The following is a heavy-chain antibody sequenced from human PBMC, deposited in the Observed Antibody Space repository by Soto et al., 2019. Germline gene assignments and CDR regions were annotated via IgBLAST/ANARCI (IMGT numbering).Heavy chain of an antibody. V-gene: IGHV3-48*01. CDR3: AKDIAGSGWYSLDY. Sequence: PGGSLRLSCAASGFTFSSYSMNWVRQAPGKGLEWVSYISSSSSTIYYADSVKGRFTISRDNAKNSLYPQMNSLRTEDTAFYYCAKDIAGSGWYSLDYWGQGTLVTVSS. D-gene: IGHD6-19*01. CDR2: ISSSSSTI. J-gene: IGHJ4*02. CDR1: GFTFSSYS.